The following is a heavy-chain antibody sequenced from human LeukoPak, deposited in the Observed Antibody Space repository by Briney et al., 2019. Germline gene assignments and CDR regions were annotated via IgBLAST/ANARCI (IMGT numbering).Heavy chain of an antibody. D-gene: IGHD6-13*01. CDR1: GFTFSSYA. CDR3: AKLAAAGSTSINAYFDY. V-gene: IGHV3-23*01. CDR2: ISGSGGST. J-gene: IGHJ4*02. Sequence: GGSLRLSCAASGFTFSSYAMSWVRQAPGKGLEWVSAISGSGGSTYYADSVKGRSTISRDNSKNTLYLQMNSLRAEDTAVYYCAKLAAAGSTSINAYFDYWGQGTLVTVSS.